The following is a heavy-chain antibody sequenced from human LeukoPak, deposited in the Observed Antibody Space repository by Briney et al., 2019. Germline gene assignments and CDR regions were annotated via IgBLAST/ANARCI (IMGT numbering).Heavy chain of an antibody. D-gene: IGHD3-10*01. J-gene: IGHJ4*02. CDR2: ISAYNGNT. CDR1: GYTFTSYG. Sequence: GASVKVSCKASGYTFTSYGISWVRQAPGQGLEWMGWISAYNGNTNYAQKLQGRVTITRDTSASTAYMELSSLKSEDMAVYYCAREGSMVRGVGIFGFDYWGQGTLVTVSS. V-gene: IGHV1-18*03. CDR3: AREGSMVRGVGIFGFDY.